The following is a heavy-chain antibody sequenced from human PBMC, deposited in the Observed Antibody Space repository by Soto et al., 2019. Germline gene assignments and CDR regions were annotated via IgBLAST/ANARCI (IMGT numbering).Heavy chain of an antibody. CDR3: ARGGGFCGADCYKGGIDY. J-gene: IGHJ4*02. CDR1: GFTFSPYT. Sequence: GGSLRLSCAASGFTFSPYTMHWVSQTPGKGLEWVAVISYDGSDKYYADSVRGRFTISRDNSKNTLFLQMNSLRAEDTALYYCARGGGFCGADCYKGGIDYWGQGALATVSS. CDR2: ISYDGSDK. V-gene: IGHV3-30-3*01. D-gene: IGHD2-21*02.